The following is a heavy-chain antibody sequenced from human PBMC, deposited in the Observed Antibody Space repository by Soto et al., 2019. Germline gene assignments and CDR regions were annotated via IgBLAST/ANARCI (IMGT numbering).Heavy chain of an antibody. Sequence: SVKVSCKASGGTFSSYAISWVRQAPGQGLEWMGGIIPIFGTANYAQKFQGRVTITADESTSTAYMELSSLRSEDTAVYYCAREGGGDDSSGWWFDYWGQGTLVTVSS. D-gene: IGHD6-19*01. J-gene: IGHJ4*02. CDR3: AREGGGDDSSGWWFDY. CDR1: GGTFSSYA. CDR2: IIPIFGTA. V-gene: IGHV1-69*13.